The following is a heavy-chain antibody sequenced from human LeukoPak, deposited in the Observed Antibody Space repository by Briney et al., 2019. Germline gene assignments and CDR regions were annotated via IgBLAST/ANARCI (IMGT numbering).Heavy chain of an antibody. CDR3: ARDRIGFSPFDY. CDR2: IYYSGST. J-gene: IGHJ4*02. CDR1: GGSISSYH. V-gene: IGHV4-59*01. D-gene: IGHD3-16*02. Sequence: SETLSLTCTVSGGSISSYHWSWIRQPPGKGLEWIGYIYYSGSTNYNPSLKSRVTISVDTSKNQFSLKLSSVTAADTAVYYCARDRIGFSPFDYWGQGTLVTVSS.